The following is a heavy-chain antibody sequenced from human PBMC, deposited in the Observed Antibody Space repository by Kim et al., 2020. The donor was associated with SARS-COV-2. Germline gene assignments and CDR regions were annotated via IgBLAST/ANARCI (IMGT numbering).Heavy chain of an antibody. CDR3: ARDRGHGSGSYWGY. D-gene: IGHD3-10*01. CDR1: GGTFSSYA. CDR2: IIPIFGTA. V-gene: IGHV1-69*06. Sequence: VKVSCKASGGTFSSYAISWVRQAPGQGLEWMGGIIPIFGTANYAQKFQGRVTITADKSTSTAYMELSNLRSEDTAVYYCARDRGHGSGSYWGYWGQGTLVTVSS. J-gene: IGHJ4*02.